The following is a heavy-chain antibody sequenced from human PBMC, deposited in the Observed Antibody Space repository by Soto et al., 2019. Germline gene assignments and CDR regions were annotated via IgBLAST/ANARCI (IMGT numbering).Heavy chain of an antibody. CDR2: ISAYNGNT. V-gene: IGHV1-18*01. Sequence: QVQLVQSGAEVKKPGASVKVSCKASGYTFTSYGISGVRQAPGQGLEWMGWISAYNGNTNYAQKLQGRVTMTTDTSTSIASMELRSLRSDDTAVYDCARDWYYYDGGYYYCMDVWGQGTPVTVSS. CDR1: GYTFTSYG. CDR3: ARDWYYYDGGYYYCMDV. D-gene: IGHD3-22*01. J-gene: IGHJ6*01.